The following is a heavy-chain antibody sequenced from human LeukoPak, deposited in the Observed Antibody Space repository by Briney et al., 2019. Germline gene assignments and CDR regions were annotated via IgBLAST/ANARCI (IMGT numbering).Heavy chain of an antibody. Sequence: GASEKVSCKASGYTFSGFYMHWVRQAPGQGLEWMGRINPHTGGTNYAQKFQGRVTMTRDTSISTAYLELSSLRSDDTAVYYCARGLMNGYNPYWGQGTLVTVSS. CDR2: INPHTGGT. CDR3: ARGLMNGYNPY. D-gene: IGHD5-24*01. J-gene: IGHJ4*02. CDR1: GYTFSGFY. V-gene: IGHV1-2*06.